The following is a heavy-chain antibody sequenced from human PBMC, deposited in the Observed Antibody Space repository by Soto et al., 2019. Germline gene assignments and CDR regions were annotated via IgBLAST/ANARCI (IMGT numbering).Heavy chain of an antibody. CDR2: ISSSGYT. Sequence: QVQLVESGGGLVKPGGSLRLSCAAYGFTFSDYYMNWFRQAPGKGLAWVSYISSSGYTNYADSVKGRFTISRDNAKKSLYLQMNSLRLKDTAVYYCARIDPGMDQCRAIDYWGHGTLVTVSS. J-gene: IGHJ4*01. CDR3: ARIDPGMDQCRAIDY. V-gene: IGHV3-11*06. CDR1: GFTFSDYY. D-gene: IGHD1-20*01.